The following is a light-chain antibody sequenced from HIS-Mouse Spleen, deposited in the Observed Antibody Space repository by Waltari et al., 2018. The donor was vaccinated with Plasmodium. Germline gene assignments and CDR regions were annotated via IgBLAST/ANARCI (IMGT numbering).Light chain of an antibody. CDR2: KAS. CDR1: QSISSW. J-gene: IGKJ2*01. CDR3: QQYNSYSYT. Sequence: DIQMTQSPSTLSASVGDRVTITCRASQSISSWLAWYQQKPGKAPKLLIYKASSLESGVPSRFSGSGSGTEFTLTISILQPDDFATYYCQQYNSYSYTFAQGTKLEIK. V-gene: IGKV1-5*03.